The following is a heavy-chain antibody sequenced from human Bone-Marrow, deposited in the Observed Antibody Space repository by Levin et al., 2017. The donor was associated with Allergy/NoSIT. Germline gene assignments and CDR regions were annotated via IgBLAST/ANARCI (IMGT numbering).Heavy chain of an antibody. V-gene: IGHV4-31*03. CDR2: IYYSGTT. J-gene: IGHJ5*02. CDR1: GDSISSGGYY. CDR3: AKGGAAGPMRWFDP. D-gene: IGHD6-13*01. Sequence: PSETLSLTCTVSGDSISSGGYYWSWLRQHPGKGLEWIGNIYYSGTTSYNPSLKSRLTISVDTSKNQFALRLTSVTAADTAVYYCAKGGAAGPMRWFDPWGQGTLVIVSS.